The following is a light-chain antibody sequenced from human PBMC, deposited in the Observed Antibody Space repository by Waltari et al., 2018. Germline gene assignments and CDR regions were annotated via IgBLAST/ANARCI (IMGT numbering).Light chain of an antibody. CDR1: QSVSSNY. J-gene: IGKJ3*01. V-gene: IGKV3-20*01. CDR2: GAS. CDR3: QQYGSSPFT. Sequence: EIVLTQSPGTLSLSPGERATPSCRASQSVSSNYFAWYQQTPGQAPRLLIYGASSRATGIPDRFSGSGSGTDFTLTISRLEPEDFAVYYCQQYGSSPFTFGPGTNVDIK.